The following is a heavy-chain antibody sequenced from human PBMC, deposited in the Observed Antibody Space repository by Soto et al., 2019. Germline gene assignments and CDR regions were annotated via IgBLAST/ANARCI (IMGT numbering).Heavy chain of an antibody. V-gene: IGHV3-66*01. CDR2: SHSVDST. D-gene: IGHD6-19*01. J-gene: IGHJ6*02. CDR3: ARDGGSRTAVAGTGDFYYGMDV. CDR1: GLIVNRNA. Sequence: PGGSLRLSCAASGLIVNRNALSWVRQAPGKGLEWVSVSHSVDSTYYADSVKGRFTISRDNSQNTLYLQMNSLRDEDTAVYYCARDGGSRTAVAGTGDFYYGMDVWGQGTTVTVSS.